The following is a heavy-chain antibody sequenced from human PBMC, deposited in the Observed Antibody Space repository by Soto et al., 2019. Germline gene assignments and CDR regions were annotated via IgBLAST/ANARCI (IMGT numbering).Heavy chain of an antibody. V-gene: IGHV3-23*01. D-gene: IGHD3-22*01. CDR3: AKDPEGYYDSSGYPYYFDY. J-gene: IGHJ4*02. CDR1: GFTFSSYA. CDR2: ISGSGGST. Sequence: GGSLRLSCAASGFTFSSYAMSWVRQAPGKGLEWVSAISGSGGSTYYADSVKGRFTISRDNSKNTLYLQMNSLRAEDTAVYYCAKDPEGYYDSSGYPYYFDYWGQGTLVTVSS.